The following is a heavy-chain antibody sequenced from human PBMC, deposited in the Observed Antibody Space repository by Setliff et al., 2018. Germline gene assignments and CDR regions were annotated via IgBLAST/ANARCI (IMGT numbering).Heavy chain of an antibody. CDR1: GFAFSSYS. CDR3: ARQATDY. CDR2: ISAGTTYI. J-gene: IGHJ4*02. V-gene: IGHV3-21*01. Sequence: GGSLRLSCAASGFAFSSYSMNWVRQAPGKGLECVSSISAGTTYIYYADSVKGRFTISRDNSKNTLYLQMNSLRAEDTALYYCARQATDYWGQGTLVTVSS.